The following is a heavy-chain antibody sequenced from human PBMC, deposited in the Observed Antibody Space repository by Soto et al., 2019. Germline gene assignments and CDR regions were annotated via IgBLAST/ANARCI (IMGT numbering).Heavy chain of an antibody. CDR3: ARGRVWFDELSQGFDH. CDR1: GYSFTSYW. V-gene: IGHV5-51*01. CDR2: IYPVDSDT. D-gene: IGHD3-10*01. Sequence: PVESLKISCKGSGYSFTSYWIGWVRQIPGKGLEWMGIIYPVDSDTRYSPSFQGQVTISADKSISTAYLQWSSLKASDTAMYYCARGRVWFDELSQGFDHWGQGTLGTGSS. J-gene: IGHJ5*02.